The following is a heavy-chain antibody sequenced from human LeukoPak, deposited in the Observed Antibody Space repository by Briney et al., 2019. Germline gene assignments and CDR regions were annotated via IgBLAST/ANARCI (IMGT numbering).Heavy chain of an antibody. D-gene: IGHD2-15*01. CDR1: GYSFTSYW. V-gene: IGHV5-51*01. CDR2: TYPGDSDT. Sequence: GESLKISCKGSGYSFTSYWIGWLRQMPGKGLEWMGITYPGDSDTRYSPSFQGQVTISADKSISTAYLQWSSLRAEDTAVYYCARDAQTITNGYCSGGSCYDLPNWFDPWGQGTLVTVSS. CDR3: ARDAQTITNGYCSGGSCYDLPNWFDP. J-gene: IGHJ5*02.